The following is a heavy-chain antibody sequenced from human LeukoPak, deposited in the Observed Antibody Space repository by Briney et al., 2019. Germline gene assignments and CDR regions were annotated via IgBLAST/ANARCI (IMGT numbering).Heavy chain of an antibody. CDR2: ISGSGGST. Sequence: GGSLRLSCAASGFTFSSYAMSWVRQAPGKGLEWVSAISGSGGSTYYADSVKGRFTISRDNSKNTLYLQMNSLRAGDTAVYYCARFHDYYSSRVAFDIWGQGTMVTVSS. D-gene: IGHD4-11*01. J-gene: IGHJ3*02. V-gene: IGHV3-23*01. CDR1: GFTFSSYA. CDR3: ARFHDYYSSRVAFDI.